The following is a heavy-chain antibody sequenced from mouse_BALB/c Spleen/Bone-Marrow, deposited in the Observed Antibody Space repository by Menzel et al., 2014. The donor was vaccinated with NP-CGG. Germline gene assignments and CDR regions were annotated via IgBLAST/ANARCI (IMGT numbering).Heavy chain of an antibody. CDR2: ISSGSSTI. CDR1: GFTFSSFG. V-gene: IGHV5-17*02. D-gene: IGHD1-1*01. J-gene: IGHJ1*01. Sequence: EVQRVESGGGLVRPGGSRKLSCAASGFTFSSFGMHWVRQAPEKGLEWVAYISSGSSTIYYADTVKGRFTISRDNPKNTLFLQMTSLRSEDTAMYYCARRGSNHWYFDVWGAGTTVTVSS. CDR3: ARRGSNHWYFDV.